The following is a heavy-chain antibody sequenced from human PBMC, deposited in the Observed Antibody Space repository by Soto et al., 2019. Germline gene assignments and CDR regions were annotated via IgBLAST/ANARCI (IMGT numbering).Heavy chain of an antibody. V-gene: IGHV3-30*03. CDR1: GFTFSSYG. CDR2: ISYDGSNK. CDR3: GGDSSGYYYPDVFDI. D-gene: IGHD3-22*01. Sequence: GGSLTLSCAASGFTFSSYGMHWIRQAPGKGLEWVAVISYDGSNKYYADSVKGRFTISRDNAKNSLYLQMNSLRDEDTAVYYCGGDSSGYYYPDVFDIWGQGTMVTVSS. J-gene: IGHJ3*02.